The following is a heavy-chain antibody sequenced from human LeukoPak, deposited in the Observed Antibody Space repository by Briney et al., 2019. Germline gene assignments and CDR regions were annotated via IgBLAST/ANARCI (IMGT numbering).Heavy chain of an antibody. D-gene: IGHD6-13*01. J-gene: IGHJ5*02. CDR3: ARERAAAGTWWFDP. CDR2: IYSGGST. CDR1: GFTVSSNY. V-gene: IGHV3-53*01. Sequence: GESLRLSCAASGFTVSSNYMSWVRQAPGKGLEWVSVIYSGGSTYYADSVKGRFTISRDNSKNTLYLQMNSLRAEDTAVYYCARERAAAGTWWFDPWGQGTLVTVSS.